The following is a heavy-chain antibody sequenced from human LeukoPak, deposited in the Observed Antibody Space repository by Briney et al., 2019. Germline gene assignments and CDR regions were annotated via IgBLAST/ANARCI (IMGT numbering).Heavy chain of an antibody. J-gene: IGHJ5*02. D-gene: IGHD3-10*01. CDR2: IYYSGST. CDR1: GGSISSYY. Sequence: HPSETLSHTCTVSGGSISSYYWSWIRQPPGKGLEWIGYIYYSGSTNYNPSLKSRVTISVDTSKNQFSLKLSSVTAADTAVYYCARGGDYYGSGSYYAFDPWGQGTLVTVSS. CDR3: ARGGDYYGSGSYYAFDP. V-gene: IGHV4-59*01.